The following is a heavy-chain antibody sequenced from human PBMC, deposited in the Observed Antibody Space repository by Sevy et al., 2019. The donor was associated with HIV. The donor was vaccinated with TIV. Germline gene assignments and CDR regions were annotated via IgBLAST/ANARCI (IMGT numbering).Heavy chain of an antibody. D-gene: IGHD3-10*01. V-gene: IGHV4-59*13. J-gene: IGHJ4*02. Sequence: SETLSLTCTVSGGSIRSYYWSWIRQPPGKGLEWIGYIYYSGSTNYNPSLKSRVTISADTSKKQFSLKLSSVTAVDTAVYYCGGGGGPRSPPTSWGQGTLVTVSS. CDR3: GGGGGPRSPPTS. CDR1: GGSIRSYY. CDR2: IYYSGST.